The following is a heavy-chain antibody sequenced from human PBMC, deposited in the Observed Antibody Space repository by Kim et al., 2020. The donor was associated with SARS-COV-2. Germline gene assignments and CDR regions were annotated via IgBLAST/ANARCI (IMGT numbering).Heavy chain of an antibody. V-gene: IGHV4-39*01. Sequence: SETLSLTCTVSGGSISSSSYYWGWIRQPPGKGLAWIGSIYYSGSTYYNPSLKIRVTISVDTSKNQFSLKLSSVTAADTAVYYCARQEQQLRRFGGMENWLDPWGQGTLVTVSS. D-gene: IGHD6-13*01. CDR1: GGSISSSSYY. J-gene: IGHJ5*02. CDR3: ARQEQQLRRFGGMENWLDP. CDR2: IYYSGST.